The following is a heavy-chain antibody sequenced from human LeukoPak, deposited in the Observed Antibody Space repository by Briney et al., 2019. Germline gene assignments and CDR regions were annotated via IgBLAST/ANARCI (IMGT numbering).Heavy chain of an antibody. V-gene: IGHV4-39*01. Sequence: SETLSLTGTVSGGSISSSSYYWGWIRQPPGKGLERIGSIHYGGSTYYNPSLKSRVTISVDTSKKQFSLKLNSVTAADTAVYYCASPLSGAAPFDYWGQGTLVTVSS. J-gene: IGHJ4*02. D-gene: IGHD1-26*01. CDR2: IHYGGST. CDR1: GGSISSSSYY. CDR3: ASPLSGAAPFDY.